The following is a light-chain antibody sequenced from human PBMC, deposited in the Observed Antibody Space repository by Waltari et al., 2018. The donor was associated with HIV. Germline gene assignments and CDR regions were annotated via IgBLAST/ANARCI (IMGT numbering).Light chain of an antibody. V-gene: IGKV2-28*01. CDR3: MQALQTPKT. CDR1: QSLLHSNGYNY. Sequence: DIVMTQSPLSLPVTPGEPASISCRSSQSLLHSNGYNYLDWYLQKPGQSPQLLIYLGSNPGSGVPYRVSGRGAGTDFTLKISRVEAEDVGVYYFMQALQTPKTFGQGTKVEIK. J-gene: IGKJ1*01. CDR2: LGS.